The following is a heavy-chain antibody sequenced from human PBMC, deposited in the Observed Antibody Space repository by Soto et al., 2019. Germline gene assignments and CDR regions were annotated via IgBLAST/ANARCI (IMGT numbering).Heavy chain of an antibody. V-gene: IGHV1-3*01. CDR3: ERGTGGRDGPVDY. D-gene: IGHD2-15*01. CDR1: GYTFTSYA. J-gene: IGHJ4*02. Sequence: QVQLVQSGAEVKKPGASVKVSCKASGYTFTSYAMHWVRQAPGQRLEWMGWINAGNGDTKYSQKFQGRVTITRDTSASAAYMERSSVRSEDSAVYYGERGTGGRDGPVDYWGQGTLVTVSS. CDR2: INAGNGDT.